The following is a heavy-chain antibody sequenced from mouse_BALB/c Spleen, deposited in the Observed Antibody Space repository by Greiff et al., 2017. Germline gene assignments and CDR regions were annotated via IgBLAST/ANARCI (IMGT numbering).Heavy chain of an antibody. D-gene: IGHD2-12*01. CDR3: ARGRRGFAY. CDR2: ISYSGST. CDR1: GYSITSDYA. Sequence: VQLKESGPGLVKPSQSLSLTCTVTGYSITSDYAWNWIRQFPGNKLEWMGYISYSGSTSYNPSLKSRISITRDTSKNQFFLQLNSVTTEDTATYYCARGRRGFAYWGQGTLVTVSA. J-gene: IGHJ3*01. V-gene: IGHV3-2*02.